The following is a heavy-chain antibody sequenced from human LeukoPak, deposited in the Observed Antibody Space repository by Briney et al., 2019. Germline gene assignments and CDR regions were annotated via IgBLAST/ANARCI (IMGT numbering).Heavy chain of an antibody. D-gene: IGHD6-13*01. Sequence: PGGSLRLSCAASGFTFSRSWMSWVRQAPGKGLEYVANINGDGSEKYYVDSVKGRFTISRDNVRNSLFLQMSSLRVEDTAVYYCARDSSAEKGQQLANWGQGTLVTVST. CDR3: ARDSSAEKGQQLAN. CDR2: INGDGSEK. V-gene: IGHV3-7*04. CDR1: GFTFSRSW. J-gene: IGHJ4*02.